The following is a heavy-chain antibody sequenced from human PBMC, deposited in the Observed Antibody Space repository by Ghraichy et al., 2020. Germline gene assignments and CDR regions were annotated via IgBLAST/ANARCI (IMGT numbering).Heavy chain of an antibody. CDR2: IKQDGSEK. CDR1: GFTFSSYW. D-gene: IGHD3-10*01. CDR3: AREGLLWFGEYHDAFDI. Sequence: GGSLRLSCAASGFTFSSYWMSWVRQAPGKGLEWVANIKQDGSEKYYVDSVKGRFTISRDNAKNSLYLQMNSLRAEDTAVYYCAREGLLWFGEYHDAFDIWGQGTMVTVSS. V-gene: IGHV3-7*03. J-gene: IGHJ3*02.